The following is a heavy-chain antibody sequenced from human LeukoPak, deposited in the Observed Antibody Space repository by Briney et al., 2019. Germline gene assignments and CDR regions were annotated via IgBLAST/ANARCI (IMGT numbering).Heavy chain of an antibody. CDR1: GFTFSSYG. CDR2: ISYDGSNK. Sequence: PGRSLRLSCAASGFTFSSYGMHWVRQAPGKGLEWVAVISYDGSNKYYADSVKGRFTISRDNAKNSLYLQMNSLSAEDTAMYYCARDGGWHRFDYWGQGTLVIVSS. J-gene: IGHJ4*02. D-gene: IGHD6-19*01. CDR3: ARDGGWHRFDY. V-gene: IGHV3-30*03.